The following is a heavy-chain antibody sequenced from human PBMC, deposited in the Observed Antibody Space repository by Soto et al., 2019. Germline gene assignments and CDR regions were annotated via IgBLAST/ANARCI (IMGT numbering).Heavy chain of an antibody. CDR3: VRDSGAKLSSS. CDR2: IVPIYRTA. D-gene: IGHD6-13*01. J-gene: IGHJ4*02. V-gene: IGHV1-69*13. Sequence: SVKVSCKASGGTFSSYRINWVRQAPGQGLEWVGGIVPIYRTADYAQEFQDRVTITADESARTTYMALRSLKSQDTAVYYCVRDSGAKLSSSWGQGTLATVS. CDR1: GGTFSSYR.